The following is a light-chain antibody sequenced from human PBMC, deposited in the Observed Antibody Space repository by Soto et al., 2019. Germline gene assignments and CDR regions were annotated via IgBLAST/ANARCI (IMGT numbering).Light chain of an antibody. V-gene: IGKV2-28*01. J-gene: IGKJ4*01. CDR1: QSLLHSNGYNY. Sequence: DIVMTQSPLSLPVTPGEPDSISCRSSQSLLHSNGYNYLDWYLQKPGQSPQLLIYLGSNRASGVPDRFSGSGSGTDFTMKISRVEDEDFGVYYCMQALQTPFTFGVGTKVEIK. CDR2: LGS. CDR3: MQALQTPFT.